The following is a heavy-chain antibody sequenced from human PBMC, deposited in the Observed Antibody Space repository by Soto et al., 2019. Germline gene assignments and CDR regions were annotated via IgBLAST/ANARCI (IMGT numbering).Heavy chain of an antibody. CDR2: IYHSGDT. D-gene: IGHD5-12*01. CDR3: ARDRGGYGVFDY. CDR1: AGSISSDGFY. J-gene: IGHJ4*02. V-gene: IGHV4-31*03. Sequence: SETLSLTCSVSAGSISSDGFYWNWIRQPPGKGLEWIGYIYHSGDTYSSPSLRSRVTISVDTSKNQFTLKLSSVTAADTAVYYCARDRGGYGVFDYWGQGTLVTVSS.